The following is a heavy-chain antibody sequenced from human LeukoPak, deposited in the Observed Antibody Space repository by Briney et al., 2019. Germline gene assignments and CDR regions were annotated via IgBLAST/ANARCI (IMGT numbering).Heavy chain of an antibody. CDR2: ISGSGGST. J-gene: IGHJ6*02. CDR1: GFTFSSYA. V-gene: IGHV3-23*01. D-gene: IGHD6-19*01. CDR3: AKDQQWLVLGAPMDV. Sequence: GGSLRLSCAASGFTFSSYAMSWVRQAPGKGLEWVSAISGSGGSTYYADSVKGRFTISRDNSKNTLYLQMNSLRAEDTAVYYCAKDQQWLVLGAPMDVWGQGTTVTVSS.